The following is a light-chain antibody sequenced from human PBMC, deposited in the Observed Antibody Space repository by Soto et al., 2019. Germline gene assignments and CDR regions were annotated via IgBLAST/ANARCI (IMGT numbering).Light chain of an antibody. Sequence: EIGVTQSPATLSVSPGERATLSCRASQSVSSNLAWYQQKPGQAPRLLIYDASNRATGFPARFSGSGSGTDFTLTISSLEPEDFAVYYCQQRSNWPTFGQGTKVDIK. J-gene: IGKJ1*01. V-gene: IGKV3-11*01. CDR3: QQRSNWPT. CDR2: DAS. CDR1: QSVSSN.